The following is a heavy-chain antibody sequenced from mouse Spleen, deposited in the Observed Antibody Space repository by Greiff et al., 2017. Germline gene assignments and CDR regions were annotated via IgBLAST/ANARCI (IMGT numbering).Heavy chain of an antibody. CDR2: ISSGSSTI. D-gene: IGHD1-2*01. CDR3: AREAANSFAY. Sequence: EVQRVESGGGLVKPGGSLKLSCAASGFTFSDYGMHWVRQAPEKGLEWVAYISSGSSTIYYADTVKGRFTISRDNAKNTLFLQMTSLRSEDTAMYYCAREAANSFAYWGQGTLVTVSA. V-gene: IGHV5-17*01. CDR1: GFTFSDYG. J-gene: IGHJ3*01.